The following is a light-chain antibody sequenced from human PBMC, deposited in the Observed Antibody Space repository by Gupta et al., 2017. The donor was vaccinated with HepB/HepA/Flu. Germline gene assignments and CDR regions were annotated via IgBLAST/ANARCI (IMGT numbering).Light chain of an antibody. V-gene: IGKV3-15*01. CDR1: QSVTRD. CDR2: GAS. Sequence: IGITQAPATLSVSPGERATLPCRASQSVTRDLAWYQQKPGQAPRLLIYGASVGATGIPARFSGSGSETEFTLTISSLQSEDFAIYYCQQYNDWPRTFGQGTKVEIK. J-gene: IGKJ1*01. CDR3: QQYNDWPRT.